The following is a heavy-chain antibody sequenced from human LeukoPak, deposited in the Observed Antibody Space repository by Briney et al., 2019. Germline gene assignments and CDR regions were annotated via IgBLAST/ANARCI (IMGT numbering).Heavy chain of an antibody. CDR1: GFTFSSHC. CDR3: ARAVSSVTSPFDYYYSMDV. J-gene: IGHJ6*02. V-gene: IGHV3-7*02. CDR2: IKRDGSEK. D-gene: IGHD4-17*01. Sequence: GGSLRLSCAASGFTFSSHCMSWVRQAPGKGLEWVGNIKRDGSEKYYLDSVKGRFSISRDNAKNSLYLQMNSLRAEDTAVYYCARAVSSVTSPFDYYYSMDVWGQGTTVTVSS.